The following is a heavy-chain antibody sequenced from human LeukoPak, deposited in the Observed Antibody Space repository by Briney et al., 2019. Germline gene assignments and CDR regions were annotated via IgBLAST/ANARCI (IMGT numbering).Heavy chain of an antibody. Sequence: SETLSLTCTVSGGSISSYYWSWIRQPPGKGLEWIGYIHYSGSTNYNPSLKSRVTISVDTSKNQFSLKLSSVTAADTAVYYCARGLGGIELDYWGQGTLVTVSS. J-gene: IGHJ4*02. D-gene: IGHD5-18*01. CDR1: GGSISSYY. CDR2: IHYSGST. V-gene: IGHV4-59*01. CDR3: ARGLGGIELDY.